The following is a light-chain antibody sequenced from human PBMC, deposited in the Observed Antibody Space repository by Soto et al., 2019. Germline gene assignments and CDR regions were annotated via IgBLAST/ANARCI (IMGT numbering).Light chain of an antibody. CDR2: RGS. Sequence: EVVLTQSPGTLSLSPGERATLSCRASQNIRGNELAWYQQKPGQAPRLLIYRGSTRATGIPDRFSGRGSGTDFPLPISRLEPEDFAVYYCPGYGTSAPWTFGQGTKVEIK. CDR1: QNIRGNE. V-gene: IGKV3-20*01. CDR3: PGYGTSAPWT. J-gene: IGKJ1*01.